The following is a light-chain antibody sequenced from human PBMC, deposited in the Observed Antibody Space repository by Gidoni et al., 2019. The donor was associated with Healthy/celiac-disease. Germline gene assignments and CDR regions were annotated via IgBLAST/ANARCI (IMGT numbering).Light chain of an antibody. Sequence: DIVMTQSPDSLAVSLGERATINCKSSQSVLYSSNNQNYLAWYQQKPGQPPKLLIYWASTRESGVPDRFIGSGSGTDFTLTISSLQAEDVAVYYCQQYYSTLWTFGQGTKVEIK. J-gene: IGKJ1*01. CDR3: QQYYSTLWT. CDR2: WAS. CDR1: QSVLYSSNNQNY. V-gene: IGKV4-1*01.